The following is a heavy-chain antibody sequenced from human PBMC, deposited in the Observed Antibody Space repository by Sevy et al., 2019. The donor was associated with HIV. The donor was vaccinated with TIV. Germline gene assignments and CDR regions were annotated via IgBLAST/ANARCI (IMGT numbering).Heavy chain of an antibody. CDR3: AKGGPQLTIFGVVIMKAYYYYGMDV. V-gene: IGHV3-30*18. CDR1: GFTFSSYG. D-gene: IGHD3-3*01. CDR2: ISYDGSNK. Sequence: GGSLRLSCAASGFTFSSYGMHWVRQAPGKGLEWVAVISYDGSNKYYADSVKGRFTISRDNSKNTLYLQMNSLRAEDTAVYYCAKGGPQLTIFGVVIMKAYYYYGMDVWGQWTTVTVSS. J-gene: IGHJ6*02.